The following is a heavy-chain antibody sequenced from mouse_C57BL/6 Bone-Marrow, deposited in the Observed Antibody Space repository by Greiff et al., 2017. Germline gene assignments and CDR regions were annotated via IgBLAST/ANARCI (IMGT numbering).Heavy chain of an antibody. CDR1: GYAFSSSW. V-gene: IGHV1-82*01. Sequence: VKLVESGPELVKPGASVKISCKASGYAFSSSWMNWVKQRPGKGLEWIGRIYPGDGYTNYNGKFKGKATLTADKSSSTAYMQLSSLTSEDSAVYFCARSDYYGHYFDYWGQGTTLTVSS. CDR2: IYPGDGYT. D-gene: IGHD1-1*01. CDR3: ARSDYYGHYFDY. J-gene: IGHJ2*01.